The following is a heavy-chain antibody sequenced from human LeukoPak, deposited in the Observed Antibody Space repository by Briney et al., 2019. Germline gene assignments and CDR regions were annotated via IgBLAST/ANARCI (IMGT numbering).Heavy chain of an antibody. CDR1: GGSINNYY. CDR3: ARRTGYYDGFDY. Sequence: SEILSLTCTVSGGSINNYYLSWIRQPPGKGLELIGYIYYSGSNNYNPSLKSRVTMSVDTSKNQFSLKVNSVTAADTGVYYCARRTGYYDGFDYWGQGTLVTVSS. D-gene: IGHD3/OR15-3a*01. V-gene: IGHV4-59*01. J-gene: IGHJ4*02. CDR2: IYYSGSN.